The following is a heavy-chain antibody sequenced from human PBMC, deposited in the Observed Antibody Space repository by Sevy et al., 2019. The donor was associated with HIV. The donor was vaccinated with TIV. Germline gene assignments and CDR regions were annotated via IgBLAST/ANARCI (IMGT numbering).Heavy chain of an antibody. CDR3: ARQTQYYDSSGYSNTYYYYYYMDV. CDR2: IYPGDSDT. CDR1: GYSFTSYW. D-gene: IGHD3-22*01. Sequence: GESLKISCKGSGYSFTSYWIGWVRQMPGKGLEWMGIIYPGDSDTRYSPSFQGQVTISADKSISTAYLQGSGLKASDTAMYYCARQTQYYDSSGYSNTYYYYYYMDVWGKGTTVTVSS. V-gene: IGHV5-51*01. J-gene: IGHJ6*03.